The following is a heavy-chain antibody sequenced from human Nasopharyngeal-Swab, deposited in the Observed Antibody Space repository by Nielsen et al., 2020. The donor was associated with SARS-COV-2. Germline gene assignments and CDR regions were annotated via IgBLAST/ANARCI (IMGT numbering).Heavy chain of an antibody. D-gene: IGHD3-16*01. CDR2: ISSSRSTI. V-gene: IGHV3-48*04. J-gene: IGHJ5*02. CDR1: GSTFSSYS. CDR3: ASQGQGRFDNWFDP. Sequence: GGSLRLSCAASGSTFSSYSMNWVRQAPGKGLEWVSYISSSRSTIYYPDSVKGRFTISRDNAKNSLYLQMNSLRAEDTAVYYCASQGQGRFDNWFDPWGQGTLVTVSS.